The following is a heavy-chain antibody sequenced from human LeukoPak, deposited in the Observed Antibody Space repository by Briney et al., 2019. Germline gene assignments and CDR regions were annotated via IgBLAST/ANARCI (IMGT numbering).Heavy chain of an antibody. CDR3: ARGGVGVGEDHYPSYYYMDV. D-gene: IGHD2-15*01. V-gene: IGHV1-18*01. CDR1: GYTFTSYG. J-gene: IGHJ6*03. Sequence: ASVKVSCKASGYTFTSYGISWVRQAPGQGLEWMGWISAYNGNTNYAQKLQGRVAMTTDTSTSTAYMELRSLRSDDTAVYYCARGGVGVGEDHYPSYYYMDVWGKGTTVTVSS. CDR2: ISAYNGNT.